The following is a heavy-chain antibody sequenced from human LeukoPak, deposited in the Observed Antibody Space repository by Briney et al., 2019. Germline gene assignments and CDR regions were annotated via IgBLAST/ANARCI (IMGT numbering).Heavy chain of an antibody. CDR1: GGTFSSYA. D-gene: IGHD6-13*01. Sequence: ASVKVSCKASGGTFSSYAISWVRQAPGQGLEWMGRIIPIFGTANYAQKFQGRVTITTDESTSTAYMELSSLRSEDTAAYYCARSVAGPHYYYYMDVWGKGTTVTVSS. V-gene: IGHV1-69*05. CDR2: IIPIFGTA. J-gene: IGHJ6*03. CDR3: ARSVAGPHYYYYMDV.